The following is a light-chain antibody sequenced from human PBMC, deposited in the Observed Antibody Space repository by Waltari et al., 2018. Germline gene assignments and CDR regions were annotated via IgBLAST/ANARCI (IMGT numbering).Light chain of an antibody. J-gene: IGKJ1*01. CDR3: QHNVRLPVT. CDR1: QNVVRS. V-gene: IGKV3-20*01. Sequence: GRAGQNVVRSLVWYQQKPGQAPRLLIYDTSTRATGIPDRFSGSGSGTDFSLTIARLEPEDFAVYYCQHNVRLPVTFGQGTKVEI. CDR2: DTS.